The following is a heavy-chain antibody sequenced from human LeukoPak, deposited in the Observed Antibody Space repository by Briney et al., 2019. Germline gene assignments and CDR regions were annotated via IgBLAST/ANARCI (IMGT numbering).Heavy chain of an antibody. Sequence: PGGSLRLSCAASGFTFSSYAMHWVRQAPGKGLEYVSAISSNGGSTYYANSVKGRFTISRDNSKNTLYLQMGSLRAEDMAVYYCAREQYYDSSGYYRHRNWFDPWGQGTLVTVSS. V-gene: IGHV3-64*01. J-gene: IGHJ5*02. CDR2: ISSNGGST. CDR3: AREQYYDSSGYYRHRNWFDP. CDR1: GFTFSSYA. D-gene: IGHD3-22*01.